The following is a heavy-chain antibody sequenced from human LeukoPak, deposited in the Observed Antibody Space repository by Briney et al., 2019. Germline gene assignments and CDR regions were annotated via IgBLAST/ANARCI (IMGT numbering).Heavy chain of an antibody. J-gene: IGHJ5*02. CDR1: GFTFSSYG. CDR2: IWYDGSNK. V-gene: IGHV3-33*06. CDR3: AKGSYSSSSGWFDP. Sequence: GRSLRLSCAASGFTFSSYGMHWVRQAPGKGLEWVAAIWYDGSNKYYADSVKGRFTISRDNSKHTLYLQMNSLRAEDTAVYYCAKGSYSSSSGWFDPWGQGTLVTVSS. D-gene: IGHD6-13*01.